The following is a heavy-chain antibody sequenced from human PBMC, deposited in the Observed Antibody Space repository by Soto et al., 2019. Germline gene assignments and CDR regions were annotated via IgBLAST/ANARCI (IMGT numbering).Heavy chain of an antibody. CDR2: MNPNSGNT. V-gene: IGHV1-8*01. D-gene: IGHD3-16*02. CDR1: GYTFTSYD. Sequence: ASVKVSCKASGYTFTSYDINWARQATGQGLEWMGWMNPNSGNTGYAQKFQGRVTMTRNTSISTAYMELSSLRSEDTAVYYCARGVRMVIDNYYYYMDVWGKGTTVTVSS. CDR3: ARGVRMVIDNYYYYMDV. J-gene: IGHJ6*03.